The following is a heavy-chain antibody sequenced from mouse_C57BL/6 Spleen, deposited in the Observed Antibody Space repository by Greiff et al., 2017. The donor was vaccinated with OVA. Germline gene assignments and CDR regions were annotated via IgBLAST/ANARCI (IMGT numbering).Heavy chain of an antibody. D-gene: IGHD1-1*01. Sequence: QVQLKQPGTELVKPGASVKLSCKASGYTFTSYWMHWVKQRPGQGLEWIGNINPSNGGTNYNEKFKSKATLTVDKSSSTAYMQLSSLTSEDSAVYYCAREGRYYGSRYFDVWGTGTTVTVSS. CDR2: INPSNGGT. CDR3: AREGRYYGSRYFDV. J-gene: IGHJ1*03. V-gene: IGHV1-53*01. CDR1: GYTFTSYW.